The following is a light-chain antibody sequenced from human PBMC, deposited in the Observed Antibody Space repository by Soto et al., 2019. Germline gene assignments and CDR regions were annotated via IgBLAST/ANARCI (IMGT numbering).Light chain of an antibody. Sequence: QSALTQPPSVSATAGQKVTISCSGSDSNLGRNYVSWYQQLPGTAPRLLIYDNVYRFSGIPARFSASKSGTSATLGIAGLQPGDEGDYYCGSWDNNLRAYVFGTGTKVTVL. CDR3: GSWDNNLRAYV. V-gene: IGLV1-51*01. J-gene: IGLJ1*01. CDR1: DSNLGRNY. CDR2: DNV.